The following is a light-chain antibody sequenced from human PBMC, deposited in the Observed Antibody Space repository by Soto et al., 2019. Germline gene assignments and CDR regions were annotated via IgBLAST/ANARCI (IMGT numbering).Light chain of an antibody. CDR3: SSYTSSSTLALYV. Sequence: QSVLTQPASVSGSPGQSITISCTGTSSDVGGYNYVSWYQQHPGKAPKLTIYDVSNRPSGVSNRFSGSKSGNTASLTISGLQAEDEADYYCSSYTSSSTLALYVFGTGTKLTVL. CDR2: DVS. V-gene: IGLV2-14*01. CDR1: SSDVGGYNY. J-gene: IGLJ1*01.